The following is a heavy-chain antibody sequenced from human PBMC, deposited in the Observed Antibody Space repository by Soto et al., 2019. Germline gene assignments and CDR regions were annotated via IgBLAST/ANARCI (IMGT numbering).Heavy chain of an antibody. CDR2: ISSSGSTI. CDR3: ASGGVIAAAVSGYYGMDV. D-gene: IGHD6-13*01. Sequence: GGSLRLSCAASGFTFSDYYMSWIRQAPGKGLEWVSYISSSGSTIYYADSVKGRFTISRDNAKNALYLQMTSLRAEDTAVYYCASGGVIAAAVSGYYGMDVWGQGTTVTVSS. V-gene: IGHV3-11*01. CDR1: GFTFSDYY. J-gene: IGHJ6*02.